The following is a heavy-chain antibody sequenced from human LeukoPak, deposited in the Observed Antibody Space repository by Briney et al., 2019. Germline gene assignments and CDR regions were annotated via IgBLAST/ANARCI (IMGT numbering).Heavy chain of an antibody. CDR3: AKDNRVVIATAFDI. CDR1: GFTFSSYA. V-gene: IGHV3-23*01. D-gene: IGHD2-21*01. CDR2: ISGASERT. Sequence: GGSLRLSCAASGFTFSSYAMSWVRQAPGKGLEWVSAISGASERTYYADSVRGRFAISRDNSKNTLYLQMNSLRAEDTAVYYCAKDNRVVIATAFDIWGQGTMVTVSS. J-gene: IGHJ3*02.